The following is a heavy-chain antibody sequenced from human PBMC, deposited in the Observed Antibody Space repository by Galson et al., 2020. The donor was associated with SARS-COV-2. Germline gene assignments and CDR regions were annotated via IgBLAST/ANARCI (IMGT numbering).Heavy chain of an antibody. CDR2: IYHSGHT. Sequence: SETLSLTCAVSGYSISSGYHWGWIRQPPGKGLECIGSIYHSGHTYYNPSLESRVTISVDTSKNQFSLKLSSVTAADTAVYYCARGNEFRPYSAFNNWGQGTLVTVSS. CDR1: GYSISSGYH. V-gene: IGHV4-38-2*01. J-gene: IGHJ4*02. CDR3: ARGNEFRPYSAFNN. D-gene: IGHD1-26*01.